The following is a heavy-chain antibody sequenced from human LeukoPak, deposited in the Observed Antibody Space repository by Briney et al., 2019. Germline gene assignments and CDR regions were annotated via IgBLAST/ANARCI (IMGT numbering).Heavy chain of an antibody. CDR1: GFTFSGYA. V-gene: IGHV3-30*01. J-gene: IGHJ4*02. CDR2: ISYDGNNE. CDR3: ATRSIYYYYFDY. Sequence: PGGSLRLSCEASGFTFSGYAMSWVRQAPGKGLEWVAVISYDGNNENYVDSVKGRFTISRDNSKNTLYLQMNSLRAEDTAVHYCATRSIYYYYFDYWGQGTLVTVSS. D-gene: IGHD3-22*01.